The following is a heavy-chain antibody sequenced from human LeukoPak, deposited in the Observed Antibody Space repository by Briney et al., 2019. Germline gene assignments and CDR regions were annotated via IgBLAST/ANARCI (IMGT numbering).Heavy chain of an antibody. V-gene: IGHV3-43*02. J-gene: IGHJ4*02. CDR2: ISGDGVST. Sequence: PGGSLRLSCVASGLPIGDFAMHWVRQAPGKGLEWVSPISGDGVSTFYADSVKGRFSISRDNSKNSLSLEMNSLRTEDTAMYYCARESGKFDYWGQGTLVAVSS. CDR3: ARESGKFDY. CDR1: GLPIGDFA.